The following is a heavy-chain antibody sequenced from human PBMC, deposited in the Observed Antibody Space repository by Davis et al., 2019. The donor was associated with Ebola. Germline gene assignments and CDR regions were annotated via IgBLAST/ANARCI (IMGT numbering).Heavy chain of an antibody. CDR1: GGSISSSSYY. D-gene: IGHD3-10*01. Sequence: MPSETLSLTCTVSGGSISSSSYYWGWIRQPPGKGLEWIGNIYYSGSTNYNPSLKSRVTISVDTSKNQFSLKLSSVTAADTAVYYCARGGGFGGYGMDVWGQGTTVTVSS. V-gene: IGHV4-39*07. CDR3: ARGGGFGGYGMDV. CDR2: IYYSGST. J-gene: IGHJ6*02.